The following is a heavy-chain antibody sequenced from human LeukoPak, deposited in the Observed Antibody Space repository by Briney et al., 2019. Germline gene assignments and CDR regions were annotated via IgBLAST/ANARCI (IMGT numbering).Heavy chain of an antibody. CDR3: ASNNDYGDSFDY. CDR1: GGSISSSSYY. J-gene: IGHJ4*02. D-gene: IGHD4-17*01. Sequence: TSETLSLTCTVSGGSISSSSYYWGWIRQPQGKGLEWIGSIYYSGSTYYNPSLKSRVTISVDTSKNQFSLKLSSVTAADTAVYYCASNNDYGDSFDYWGQGTLVTVSS. V-gene: IGHV4-39*07. CDR2: IYYSGST.